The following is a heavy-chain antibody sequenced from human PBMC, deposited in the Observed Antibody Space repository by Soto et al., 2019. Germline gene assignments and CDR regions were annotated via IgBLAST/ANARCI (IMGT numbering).Heavy chain of an antibody. V-gene: IGHV4-4*02. D-gene: IGHD1-1*01. Sequence: QVQLQESGPGLVKPSVTLSLTCAVSGDPITSSNWWRWVRQAPGKGLERIGEIYHSGATTYNPSLKRRATRSVNPPNNHFSLKLAAVTAADTAVYFCARDLGTGTDYWGRGTLVTVAS. CDR1: GDPITSSNW. CDR3: ARDLGTGTDY. CDR2: IYHSGAT. J-gene: IGHJ4*02.